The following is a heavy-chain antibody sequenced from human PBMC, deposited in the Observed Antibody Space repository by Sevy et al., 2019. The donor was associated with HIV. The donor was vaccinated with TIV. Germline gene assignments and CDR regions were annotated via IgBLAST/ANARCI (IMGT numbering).Heavy chain of an antibody. V-gene: IGHV3-7*01. D-gene: IGHD6-13*01. CDR1: GFTFSSYW. CDR3: VRAPRDSSSWYTYYYYGMDV. CDR2: IMQDGSEK. Sequence: GGSLRLSCAASGFTFSSYWMSWVRQAPGKGLEWVANIMQDGSEKYYLDSVKGRFTISRDNAKNSLCLQMNSLRAEDTAVYYCVRAPRDSSSWYTYYYYGMDVWGQGTTVTVSS. J-gene: IGHJ6*02.